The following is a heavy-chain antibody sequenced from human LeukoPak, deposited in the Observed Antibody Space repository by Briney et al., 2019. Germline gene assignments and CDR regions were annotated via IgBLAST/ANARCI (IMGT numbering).Heavy chain of an antibody. J-gene: IGHJ5*02. CDR3: ARLDIVVVVAAP. D-gene: IGHD2-15*01. CDR2: ISYDGSNK. Sequence: PGGSLRLSCAASGFTFSSYAMHWVRQAPGKGLEWVAVISYDGSNKYYADSVKGRFTISGDNSKNTLYLQMNSLRAEDTAVYYCARLDIVVVVAAPWGQGTLVTVSS. V-gene: IGHV3-30-3*01. CDR1: GFTFSSYA.